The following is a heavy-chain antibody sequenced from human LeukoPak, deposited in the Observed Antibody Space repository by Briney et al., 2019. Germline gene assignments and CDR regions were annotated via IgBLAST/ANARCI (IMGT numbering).Heavy chain of an antibody. D-gene: IGHD3-3*01. CDR1: GFTFSSYA. Sequence: GGSLRLSCAASGFTFSSYAMHWVRQAPGKGLEWVAVISYDGSNKYYADSVKGRFTISRDNSENTLYLQMNSLRAEDTAVYYCARDYFGRYYDFWSGYEGQGFDYWGQGTLVTVSS. CDR3: ARDYFGRYYDFWSGYEGQGFDY. V-gene: IGHV3-30-3*01. J-gene: IGHJ4*02. CDR2: ISYDGSNK.